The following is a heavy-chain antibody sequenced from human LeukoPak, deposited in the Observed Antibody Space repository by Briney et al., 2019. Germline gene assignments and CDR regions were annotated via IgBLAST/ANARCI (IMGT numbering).Heavy chain of an antibody. D-gene: IGHD3-16*01. CDR1: GYTFTSYY. Sequence: ASVKVSCKASGYTFTSYYMHWVRQAPGQGLEWMGVINPSGGSTSYAQKFQGRVTMTRDTSTSTVYMELSSLRSEDTAVYYCARQGGRVPFDYWGQGALVTVSS. CDR3: ARQGGRVPFDY. V-gene: IGHV1-46*01. CDR2: INPSGGST. J-gene: IGHJ4*02.